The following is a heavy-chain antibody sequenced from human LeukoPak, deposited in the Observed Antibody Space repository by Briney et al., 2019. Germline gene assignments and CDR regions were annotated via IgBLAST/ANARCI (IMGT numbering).Heavy chain of an antibody. CDR1: GYTFTSYY. V-gene: IGHV1-46*01. CDR2: INPSGGST. CDR3: ASSLGGKLTGYSY. J-gene: IGHJ4*02. D-gene: IGHD3-9*01. Sequence: GASVKVSCEASGYTFTSYYMHWVRQAPGQGLEWMGIINPSGGSTSYAQKFQGRVTMTRDMSTSTVYMELSSLRSEDTAVYYCASSLGGKLTGYSYWGQGTLVTVSS.